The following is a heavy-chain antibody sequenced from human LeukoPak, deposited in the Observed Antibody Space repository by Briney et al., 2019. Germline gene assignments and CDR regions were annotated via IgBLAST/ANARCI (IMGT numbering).Heavy chain of an antibody. D-gene: IGHD5-18*01. CDR3: ARHYSHAWFGY. CDR2: YNPANYEP. Sequence: GEALEISWETSGYTFSYYPIALVRQVPGRGLGWVWNYNPANYEPTYRPDFQSQATLSVDKSISTAYLQWSSLKASDTAMYYWARHYSHAWFGYWGQGTLITVS. V-gene: IGHV5-51*01. CDR1: GYTFSYYP. J-gene: IGHJ4*02.